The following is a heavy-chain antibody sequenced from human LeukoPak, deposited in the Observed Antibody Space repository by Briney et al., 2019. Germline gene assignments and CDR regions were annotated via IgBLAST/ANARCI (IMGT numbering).Heavy chain of an antibody. CDR3: AKLVVEYCSGGSCYEDY. CDR1: GFTFSSYA. J-gene: IGHJ4*02. CDR2: ISGSGGST. Sequence: GGSLRLSCAASGFTFSSYAMSWVRQAPGKGLEWVSAISGSGGSTYYADSGKGRFTISRDNSKNTLYLQMNSLRAEDTAVYYCAKLVVEYCSGGSCYEDYWGQGTLVTVSS. V-gene: IGHV3-23*01. D-gene: IGHD2-15*01.